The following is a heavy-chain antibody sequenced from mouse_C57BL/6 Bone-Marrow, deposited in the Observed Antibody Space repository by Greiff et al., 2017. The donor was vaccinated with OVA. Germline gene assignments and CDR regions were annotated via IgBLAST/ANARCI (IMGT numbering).Heavy chain of an antibody. CDR1: GYTFTSYT. J-gene: IGHJ2*01. V-gene: IGHV1-4*01. CDR2: INPSSGYT. Sequence: VQLQQSGAELARPGASVKMSCKASGYTFTSYTMHWVKQRPGQGLEWIGYINPSSGYTKYNQKFKDKATLTADKSSSTAYMQLSSLTSEDSAGYYCARKDYGSSYGFDYWGQGTTLTVSS. CDR3: ARKDYGSSYGFDY. D-gene: IGHD1-1*01.